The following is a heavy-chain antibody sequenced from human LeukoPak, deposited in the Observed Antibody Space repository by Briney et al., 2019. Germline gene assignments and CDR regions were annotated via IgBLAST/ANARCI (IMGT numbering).Heavy chain of an antibody. J-gene: IGHJ6*02. D-gene: IGHD3-16*01. CDR2: FDPEDGET. CDR1: GYTFTSYY. CDR3: ATDWGIRQYGMDV. Sequence: ASVKVSCKASGYTFTSYYMHWVRQATGQGLEWMGGFDPEDGETIYAQKFQGRVTMTEDTSTDTAYMELSSLRSEDTAVYYCATDWGIRQYGMDVWGQGTTVTVSS. V-gene: IGHV1-24*01.